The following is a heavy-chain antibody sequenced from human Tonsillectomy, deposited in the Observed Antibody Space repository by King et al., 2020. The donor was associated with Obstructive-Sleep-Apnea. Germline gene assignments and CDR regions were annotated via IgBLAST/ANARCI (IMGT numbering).Heavy chain of an antibody. D-gene: IGHD6-13*01. CDR3: ATSLSGTVAPDTAFAENFQH. CDR2: ISYDGSNE. CDR1: GFSFSPDA. J-gene: IGHJ1*01. V-gene: IGHV3-30-3*01. Sequence: HVQLVESGGGVVQPGRSLRLSCAASGFSFSPDAIQCVRQAPGKGLEWVAVISYDGSNEYYADSVMGRFTISRDNSKNTLYLQMNRLRADDTAVYFCATSLSGTVAPDTAFAENFQHWGQGTLVTVSS.